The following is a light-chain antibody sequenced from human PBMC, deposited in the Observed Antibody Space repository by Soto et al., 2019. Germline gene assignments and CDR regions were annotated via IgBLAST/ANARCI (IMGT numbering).Light chain of an antibody. J-gene: IGKJ1*01. CDR2: GAS. CDR3: QHYNSYSEA. CDR1: QSVSSN. V-gene: IGKV3-15*01. Sequence: SPATLSVTPGERAALSGRASQSVSSNLAWYQQKPGQAPRLLIYGASTRATGIPARFSASGSGTEFTLTISSLQPDDFATYYCQHYNSYSEAFGQGTMVDIK.